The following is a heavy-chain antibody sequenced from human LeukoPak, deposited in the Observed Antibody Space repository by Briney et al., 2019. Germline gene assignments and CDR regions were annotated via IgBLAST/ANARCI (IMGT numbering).Heavy chain of an antibody. J-gene: IGHJ4*02. CDR3: ERXPYXRLGSGGSHFDY. CDR1: GYTFTSYG. D-gene: IGHD2-15*01. CDR2: ISAYNGNT. V-gene: IGHV1-18*01. Sequence: GASVKVSCKASGYTFTSYGISWVRQAPGQGLEWMGWISAYNGNTNYAQKLQGRVTMTTDTSTSTAYMELRSLRSDDTAVYYCERXPYXRLGSGGSHFDYWGQGTLVTVSS.